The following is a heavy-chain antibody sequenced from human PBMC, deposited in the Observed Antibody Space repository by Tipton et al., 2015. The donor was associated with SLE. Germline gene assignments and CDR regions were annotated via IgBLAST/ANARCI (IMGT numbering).Heavy chain of an antibody. V-gene: IGHV3-23*01. D-gene: IGHD4-11*01. J-gene: IGHJ3*02. Sequence: SLRLSCAASGFTFSSYEMNWVRQAPGKGLEWVSAISGSGGSTYYADSVKGRFTISRDNSKNTLYLQMNSLRAEDTAVYYCAKDIVPTVTGGEAFDIWGQGTMVTVSS. CDR2: ISGSGGST. CDR3: AKDIVPTVTGGEAFDI. CDR1: GFTFSSYE.